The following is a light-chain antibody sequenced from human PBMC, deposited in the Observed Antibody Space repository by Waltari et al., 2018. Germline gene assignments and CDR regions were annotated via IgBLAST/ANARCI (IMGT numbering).Light chain of an antibody. CDR3: SSYTSSGTLV. J-gene: IGLJ2*01. CDR1: SSDVGDYKF. V-gene: IGLV2-14*03. CDR2: DVT. Sequence: QSALTQPASVPGSPGQSITISCTGTSSDVGDYKFVSWYQQHPGKAPKLIIYDVTNRPSGVSYRFSGSKSGNTASLTISGLQPEDEADYYCSSYTSSGTLVFGGGTKLTVL.